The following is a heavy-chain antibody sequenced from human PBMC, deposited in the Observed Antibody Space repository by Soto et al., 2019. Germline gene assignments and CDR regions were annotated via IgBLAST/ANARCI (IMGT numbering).Heavy chain of an antibody. CDR2: IIPIFGAA. J-gene: IGHJ4*02. V-gene: IGHV1-69*01. Sequence: QVQVVQSGAEVKQPGSSVKVSCKVSGGTFSTYRISWVRQAPGQGLEWVGGIIPIFGAAKHAQKFQGSVTITADDSTSTVYMELSRLRSEDTAVYFCARDGDRVTARHWGQGTLVTVSS. D-gene: IGHD7-27*01. CDR1: GGTFSTYR. CDR3: ARDGDRVTARH.